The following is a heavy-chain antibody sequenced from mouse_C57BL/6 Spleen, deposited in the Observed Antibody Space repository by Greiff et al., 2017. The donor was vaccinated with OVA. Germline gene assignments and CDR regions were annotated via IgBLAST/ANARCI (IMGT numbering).Heavy chain of an antibody. CDR2: ISYDGSN. V-gene: IGHV3-6*01. CDR1: GYSIPSGYY. D-gene: IGHD1-1*01. CDR3: ARDRTTVVATSYWYFDV. J-gene: IGHJ1*03. Sequence: EVKLMESGPGLVKPSQSLSLTCSVTGYSIPSGYYWNWIRQFPGNKLEWMGYISYDGSNNYNPSLKNRISITRDTSKNQFFLKLNSVTTEDTATYYCARDRTTVVATSYWYFDVWGTGTTVTVSS.